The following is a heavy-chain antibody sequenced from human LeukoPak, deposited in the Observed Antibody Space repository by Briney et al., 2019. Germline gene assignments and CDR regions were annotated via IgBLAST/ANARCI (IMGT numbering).Heavy chain of an antibody. CDR3: ARGVYCSSTSCYGGGFDY. Sequence: GGSLRLSCAASGFTVSSNYMSWVRQAPGKGLEWVSVIYSGGSTYYADSVKGRFTISRDNSKNTLYLQMDSLRAEDTAVYYCARGVYCSSTSCYGGGFDYWGQGTLVTVSS. D-gene: IGHD2-2*01. CDR2: IYSGGST. J-gene: IGHJ4*02. CDR1: GFTVSSNY. V-gene: IGHV3-66*01.